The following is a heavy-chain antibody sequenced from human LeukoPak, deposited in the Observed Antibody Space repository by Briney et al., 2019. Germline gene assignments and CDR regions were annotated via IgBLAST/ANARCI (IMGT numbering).Heavy chain of an antibody. CDR3: ATARKGTVTLINH. J-gene: IGHJ4*02. CDR1: GFTFSNYA. D-gene: IGHD4-17*01. V-gene: IGHV3-23*01. CDR2: ISFSGDST. Sequence: GGSLRLSCAASGFTFSNYAMNWVRQGPAKGLEWVSSISFSGDSTYYAASVKGRFTISRDNSDNTLYLQMDSLRVEDTAVYYCATARKGTVTLINHCGQGTPVTVSS.